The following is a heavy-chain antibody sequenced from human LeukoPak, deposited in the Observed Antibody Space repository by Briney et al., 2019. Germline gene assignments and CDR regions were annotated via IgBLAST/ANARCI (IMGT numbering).Heavy chain of an antibody. V-gene: IGHV3-64*01. CDR2: ISSNGGST. Sequence: GGSLRLSCAASGFTFSVSVMHWVRQAPGKGLEYVSVISSNGGSTSYANSVKGRFTISRDNSKNTLYVQMNSLRTEDTAVYYCAREAYGDLYFDYWGQGTLVIVSS. J-gene: IGHJ4*02. CDR3: AREAYGDLYFDY. D-gene: IGHD4-17*01. CDR1: GFTFSVSV.